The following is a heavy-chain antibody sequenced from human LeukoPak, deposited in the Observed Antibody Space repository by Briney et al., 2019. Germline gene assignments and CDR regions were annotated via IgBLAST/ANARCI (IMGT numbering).Heavy chain of an antibody. V-gene: IGHV3-23*01. CDR1: RFTFSSYA. J-gene: IGHJ4*02. CDR3: ATTRYNYGYYFDY. D-gene: IGHD3-10*01. CDR2: ISGSGGNT. Sequence: GGSLRLSCAASRFTFSSYAMSWVRQAPGKGLKWVSVISGSGGNTYYADSVKGRFTISRGNSKNTLNLQMNSLRVEDTAVYYCATTRYNYGYYFDYWGQGTLVTVSS.